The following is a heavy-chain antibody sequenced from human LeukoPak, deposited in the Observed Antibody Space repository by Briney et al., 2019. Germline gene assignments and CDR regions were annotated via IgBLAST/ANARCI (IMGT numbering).Heavy chain of an antibody. CDR1: GYTLTELS. CDR3: ATVGNIAARGDAFDI. Sequence: GASVKVSCKVSGYTLTELSMHWVRQAPGKGLEWMGGFDPEDGETIYAQKFQGRVTMTEDTSTDTAYMELSSLRSEDTAVYYCATVGNIAARGDAFDIWGQGTMVTVSS. D-gene: IGHD6-6*01. V-gene: IGHV1-24*01. CDR2: FDPEDGET. J-gene: IGHJ3*02.